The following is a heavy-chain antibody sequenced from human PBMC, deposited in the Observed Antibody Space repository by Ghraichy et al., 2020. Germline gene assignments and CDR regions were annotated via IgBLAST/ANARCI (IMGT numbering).Heavy chain of an antibody. D-gene: IGHD6-6*01. CDR2: INHSGST. V-gene: IGHV4-34*01. CDR1: GGSFSGYY. CDR3: ARVVANKAARLGGRRMSRFDY. J-gene: IGHJ4*02. Sequence: SETLSLTCAVYGGSFSGYYWSWIRQPPGKGLEWIGEINHSGSTNYNPSLKSRVTISVDTSKNQFSLKLSSVTAADTAVYYCARVVANKAARLGGRRMSRFDYWGQGTLVTVSS.